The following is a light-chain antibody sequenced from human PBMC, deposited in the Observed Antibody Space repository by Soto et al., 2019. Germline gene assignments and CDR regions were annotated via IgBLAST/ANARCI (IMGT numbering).Light chain of an antibody. CDR3: RKYNQAPT. J-gene: IGKJ4*01. CDR1: QGISNY. CDR2: AAS. Sequence: DIQMTQSPSSLSASVGDRVTITCRASQGISNYLAWYQQKPGKVPELLIYAASTLQSGVPSRFSGSGSETEFSLTISGLQREDVATYYCRKYNQAPTFGGGIKVEIK. V-gene: IGKV1-27*01.